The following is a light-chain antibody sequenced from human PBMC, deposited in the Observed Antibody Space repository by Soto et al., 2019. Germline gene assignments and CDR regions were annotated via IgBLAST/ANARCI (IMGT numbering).Light chain of an antibody. Sequence: DIQMTQSPSSLSASVGDRVTITCRASQSISSYLNWYQQKPGKAPKLLIFAASSLQSGVPSRFSGSGSRTDFTLTISSLQPEDFATYYCQESYNKPYTFGQGTKLEIK. CDR2: AAS. J-gene: IGKJ2*01. V-gene: IGKV1-39*01. CDR3: QESYNKPYT. CDR1: QSISSY.